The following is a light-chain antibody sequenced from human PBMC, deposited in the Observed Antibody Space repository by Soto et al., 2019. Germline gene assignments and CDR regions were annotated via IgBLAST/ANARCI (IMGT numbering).Light chain of an antibody. CDR1: QSISSY. V-gene: IGKV1-39*01. CDR3: QQSYSTLT. CDR2: AAS. J-gene: IGKJ4*01. Sequence: DIQMTQSPSSLSASVGDRVTITCRASQSISSYLSWYQQKPGNAPXXLIYAASSLQSGVPSRFSGSGSGTDFTLTISSLQPEDFATYHCQQSYSTLTFGGGTKVDIK.